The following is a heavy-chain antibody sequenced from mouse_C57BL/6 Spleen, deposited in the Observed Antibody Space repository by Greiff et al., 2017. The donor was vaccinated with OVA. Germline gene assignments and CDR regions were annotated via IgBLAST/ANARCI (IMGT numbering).Heavy chain of an antibody. CDR2: SRNKANDYTT. CDR3: ARDAGAMTGTFDY. CDR1: GFTFSDFY. D-gene: IGHD2-3*01. Sequence: EVQVVESGGGLVQSGRSLRLSCATSGFTFSDFYMEWVRQAPGKGLEWIAASRNKANDYTTEYSASVKGRFIVSRDTSQSILYLQMNALRAEDTAIYYCARDAGAMTGTFDYWGQGTTLTVSS. J-gene: IGHJ2*01. V-gene: IGHV7-1*01.